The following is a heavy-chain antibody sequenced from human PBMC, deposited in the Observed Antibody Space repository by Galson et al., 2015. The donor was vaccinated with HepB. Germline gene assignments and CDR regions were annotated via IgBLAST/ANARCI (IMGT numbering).Heavy chain of an antibody. CDR3: ARVIVVVPAAKGTGGSFDI. CDR2: INPNSGGT. V-gene: IGHV1-2*06. CDR1: GYTFTGYY. J-gene: IGHJ3*02. Sequence: SVKVSCKASGYTFTGYYMHWVRQAPGQGLEWMGRINPNSGGTNYAQKFQGRVTMTRDTSISTTYMELSRLRSDDTAVYYCARVIVVVPAAKGTGGSFDIWGQGTMVTVSS. D-gene: IGHD2-2*01.